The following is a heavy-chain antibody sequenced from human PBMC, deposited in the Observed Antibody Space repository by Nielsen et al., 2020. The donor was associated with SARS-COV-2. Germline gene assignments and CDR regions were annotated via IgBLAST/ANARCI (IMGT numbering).Heavy chain of an antibody. CDR1: GFTFDDYA. J-gene: IGHJ4*02. D-gene: IGHD3-22*01. V-gene: IGHV3-9*01. CDR3: AKETYYYDSSGYRYFDY. Sequence: GGSLRLSCAASGFTFDDYAMHWVRQAPGKGLEWVSGISWNSGSIGYADSVKGRFTISRDNAKNSPYLQMNSLRAEDTALYYCAKETYYYDSSGYRYFDYWGQGTLVTVSS. CDR2: ISWNSGSI.